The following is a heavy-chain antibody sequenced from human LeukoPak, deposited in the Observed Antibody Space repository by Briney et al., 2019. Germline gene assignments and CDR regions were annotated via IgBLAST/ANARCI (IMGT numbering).Heavy chain of an antibody. V-gene: IGHV4-59*08. J-gene: IGHJ5*02. CDR1: GGSISSYY. D-gene: IGHD6-6*01. Sequence: SETLSLTCTVSGGSISSYYWSWIRQPPGKGLEWIGYIYYSGYTNYNPSLKSRVTISVDTSKNQFSLKLSSATAADTAVYYCAKLVQEDWFDPWGQGTLVTVSS. CDR2: IYYSGYT. CDR3: AKLVQEDWFDP.